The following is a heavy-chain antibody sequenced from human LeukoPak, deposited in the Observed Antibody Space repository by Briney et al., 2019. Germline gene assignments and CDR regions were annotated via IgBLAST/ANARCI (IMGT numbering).Heavy chain of an antibody. CDR3: ARTPYDYGGNQARELSDY. V-gene: IGHV1-18*01. Sequence: GASVKVSCKASGYTFTSYGISWVRQAPGQGLEWMGWISAYNGNTNYAQKLQGRVTMTTDTPTSTAYMELRSLRSDDTAVYYCARTPYDYGGNQARELSDYWGQGTLVTVSS. CDR1: GYTFTSYG. D-gene: IGHD4-23*01. CDR2: ISAYNGNT. J-gene: IGHJ4*02.